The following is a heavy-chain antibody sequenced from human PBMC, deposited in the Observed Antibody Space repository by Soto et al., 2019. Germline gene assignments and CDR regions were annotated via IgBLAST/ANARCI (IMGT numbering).Heavy chain of an antibody. CDR1: GNSFAGNY. V-gene: IGHV1-2*04. D-gene: IGHD2-15*01. Sequence: AAVKVSCKEPGNSFAGNYMHSVRQAPGQGLEWMGWINPNSGGTNYAQKFQGWVTMTRDTSISTAYMELSRLRSDDTAVYYCARALTGYCSGGSCQMGALDIWS. CDR3: ARALTGYCSGGSCQMGALDI. J-gene: IGHJ3*02. CDR2: INPNSGGT.